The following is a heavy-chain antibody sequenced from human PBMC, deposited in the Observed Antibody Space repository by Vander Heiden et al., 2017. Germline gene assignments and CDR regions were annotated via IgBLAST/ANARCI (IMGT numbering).Heavy chain of an antibody. Sequence: EVQLVESGGGLVMHGGSLRVACEGSGFTFNNAGMNWVSQDPGKWLEWFGRIKSKTVGETTDYAAPVKGRITVSRDDSKNTLYLQMNSLKTEDTAVYYCTTDPNSSAYYYYYYGMHVWGQGTTVTVSS. D-gene: IGHD3-22*01. V-gene: IGHV3-15*07. CDR3: TTDPNSSAYYYYYYGMHV. J-gene: IGHJ6*02. CDR1: GFTFNNAG. CDR2: IKSKTVGETT.